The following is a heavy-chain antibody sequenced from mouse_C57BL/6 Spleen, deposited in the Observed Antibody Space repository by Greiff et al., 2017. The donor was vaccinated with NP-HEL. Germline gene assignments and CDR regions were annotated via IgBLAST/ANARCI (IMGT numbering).Heavy chain of an antibody. J-gene: IGHJ3*01. CDR2: ISYSGST. V-gene: IGHV3-1*01. CDR3: ARGYSPGFAY. Sequence: EVKVVESGPGMVKPSQSLSLTCTVTGYSITSGYDWHWIRHFPGNKLEWMGYISYSGSTNYNPSLKSRISITHDTSKNHFFLKLNSVTTEDTATYYCARGYSPGFAYWGQGTLVTVSA. CDR1: GYSITSGYD. D-gene: IGHD2-12*01.